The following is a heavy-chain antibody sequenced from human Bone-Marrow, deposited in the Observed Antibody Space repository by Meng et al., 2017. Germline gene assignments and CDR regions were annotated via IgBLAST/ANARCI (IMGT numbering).Heavy chain of an antibody. CDR1: GGSISSSSYY. D-gene: IGHD6-13*01. CDR3: ARDKGSSWRDWYFDL. J-gene: IGHJ2*01. Sequence: SETLSLTCTVSGGSISSSSYYWGWIRQPPGKGLEWIGSIYYSGSTYYNPSLKSRVTISVDTSKNQFSLKLSSVTAADTAVYYCARDKGSSWRDWYFDLWGRGTLVTVSS. CDR2: IYYSGST. V-gene: IGHV4-39*07.